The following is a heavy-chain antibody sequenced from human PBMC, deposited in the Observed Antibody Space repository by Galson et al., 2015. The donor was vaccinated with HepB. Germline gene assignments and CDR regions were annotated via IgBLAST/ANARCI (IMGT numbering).Heavy chain of an antibody. CDR3: ARDRNTGRPYGFDI. D-gene: IGHD1-14*01. CDR1: GFSVSSDY. V-gene: IGHV3-66*03. CDR2: TFPSGST. J-gene: IGHJ3*02. Sequence: SLRLSCAASGFSVSSDYISWVRQAPGMGLEWVSVTFPSGSTYYADSVKGRLTISRDNSKNTLHLQMDSLRVEDTAVYYCARDRNTGRPYGFDIWGQGTVVSVS.